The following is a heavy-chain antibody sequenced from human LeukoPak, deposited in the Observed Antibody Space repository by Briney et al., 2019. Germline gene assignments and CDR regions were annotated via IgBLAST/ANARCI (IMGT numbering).Heavy chain of an antibody. Sequence: SETLSLTCTVSGGSISSSSYYWGWIRQPPGKGLEWIGSIYYSGSTYYNPSLKSRVTISVDTSKNQFSLKLSSVTAADTAVYYCASYEADYYDSSGYHPPWGQGTLVTVSS. J-gene: IGHJ4*02. D-gene: IGHD3-22*01. CDR2: IYYSGST. CDR1: GGSISSSSYY. V-gene: IGHV4-39*01. CDR3: ASYEADYYDSSGYHPP.